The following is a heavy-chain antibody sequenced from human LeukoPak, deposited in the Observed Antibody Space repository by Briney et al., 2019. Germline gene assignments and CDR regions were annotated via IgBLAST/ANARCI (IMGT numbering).Heavy chain of an antibody. Sequence: GGSLRLSCAVSGFTFSSYEMNWVRQAPGKGLEWVSYISSSGSSIYYADSVKGRFTISRDNAKNSLYLQMNSLRAEDTAVYYCARDFVGGGYSPFDYWGQGTLVTVSS. CDR1: GFTFSSYE. D-gene: IGHD2-21*01. CDR2: ISSSGSSI. CDR3: ARDFVGGGYSPFDY. J-gene: IGHJ4*02. V-gene: IGHV3-48*03.